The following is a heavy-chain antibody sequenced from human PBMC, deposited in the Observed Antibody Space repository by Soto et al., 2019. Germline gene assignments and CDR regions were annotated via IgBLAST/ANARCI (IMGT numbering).Heavy chain of an antibody. J-gene: IGHJ4*02. CDR2: IYPGDSDT. CDR1: GYSFTSYW. D-gene: IGHD2-15*01. CDR3: ERHGRRCSGGSCYSGYFDY. V-gene: IGHV5-51*01. Sequence: GESLKISCKGSGYSFTSYWIGWVRQMPGKGLEWMGIIYPGDSDTRYSPSFQGQVTISADKSISTAYLQCSSLKASDTAMYYCERHGRRCSGGSCYSGYFDYWGQGTLVTVSS.